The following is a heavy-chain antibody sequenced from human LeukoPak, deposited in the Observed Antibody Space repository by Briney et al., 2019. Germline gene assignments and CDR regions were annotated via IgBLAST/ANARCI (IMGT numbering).Heavy chain of an antibody. Sequence: SGPTLVKPTQTLTLTCTFSGFSLSTSGMCVSWIRQPPGKALEWLARIDWDDDKYYSTSLETRLTISKDTSKNQVVLTMTNMDPVDTATYYCARIPPYSYGGFDPWGQGTLVTVSS. CDR3: ARIPPYSYGGFDP. V-gene: IGHV2-70*11. J-gene: IGHJ5*02. D-gene: IGHD5-18*01. CDR2: IDWDDDK. CDR1: GFSLSTSGMC.